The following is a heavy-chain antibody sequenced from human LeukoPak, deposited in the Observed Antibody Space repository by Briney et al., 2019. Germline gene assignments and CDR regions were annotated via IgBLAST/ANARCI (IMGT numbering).Heavy chain of an antibody. Sequence: SETLSLTCTVPGGSISSGSYYWRWIRQPAGKGLEWIGRIYTSGSTNYNPSLKSRVTISVDTSKNQFSLKLSSVTAADTAVYYCARGTYYYDRFDYWGQGTLVTVSS. V-gene: IGHV4-61*02. CDR3: ARGTYYYDRFDY. D-gene: IGHD3-22*01. CDR2: IYTSGST. J-gene: IGHJ4*02. CDR1: GGSISSGSYY.